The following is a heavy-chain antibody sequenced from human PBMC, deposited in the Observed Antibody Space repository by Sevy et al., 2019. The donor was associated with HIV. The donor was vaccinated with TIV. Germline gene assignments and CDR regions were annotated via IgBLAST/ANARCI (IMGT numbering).Heavy chain of an antibody. J-gene: IGHJ5*02. CDR1: GYTFTSYD. D-gene: IGHD3-22*01. Sequence: ASVKVSCKASGYTFTSYDINWVRQATGQGLEWMGWMNPNTGNTGYAQKFQGRVTMTRDTSTSTAYMELRSLRSYDTAIYYCTRVRALNYYDTSVSMEYNWFDPWGQGTLVTVSS. CDR3: TRVRALNYYDTSVSMEYNWFDP. CDR2: MNPNTGNT. V-gene: IGHV1-8*02.